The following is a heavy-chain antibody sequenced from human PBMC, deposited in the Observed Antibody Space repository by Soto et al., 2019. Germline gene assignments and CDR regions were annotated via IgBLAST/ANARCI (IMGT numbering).Heavy chain of an antibody. Sequence: EVQLLESGGGLVQPGGSLRLSCAASQFTFSYYAMGWVRQAPGKGLEWVSLISGAGGSTNYADSVKGRFAISRDNSENTVYLQMNSLSAEDTAVYYCAKGRPPFDLWGRGTLVIVSS. CDR2: ISGAGGST. CDR3: AKGRPPFDL. J-gene: IGHJ2*01. CDR1: QFTFSYYA. V-gene: IGHV3-23*01. D-gene: IGHD6-6*01.